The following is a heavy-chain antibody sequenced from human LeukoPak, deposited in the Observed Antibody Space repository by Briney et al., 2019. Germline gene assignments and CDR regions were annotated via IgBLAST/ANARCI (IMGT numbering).Heavy chain of an antibody. D-gene: IGHD4-17*01. V-gene: IGHV3-30-3*01. Sequence: GGSLRLSCAALGFNFKLSAMSWGRQAPGKGLEWVALISGSGSRGSGITGGNTYYADSVKGRFSISRDDSQNTVYLQMNSLRAEDTAVYYCARAPYGDYVPWFDPWGQGTLVTVSS. CDR2: ISGSGSRGSGITGGNT. J-gene: IGHJ5*02. CDR1: GFNFKLSA. CDR3: ARAPYGDYVPWFDP.